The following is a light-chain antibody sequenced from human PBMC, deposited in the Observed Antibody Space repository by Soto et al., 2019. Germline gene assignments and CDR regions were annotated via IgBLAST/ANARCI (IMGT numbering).Light chain of an antibody. J-gene: IGKJ1*01. CDR2: DAS. CDR3: QQYGNSPQT. CDR1: QSVSSY. Sequence: ELVLTQSPATLSLSPGERATLSCRASQSVSSYLAWYQQKPGQAPRLLIYDASNRATGIPARFSGIGSGTDLTLTISRLEPEDCAVYDGQQYGNSPQTFGQGTKVDIK. V-gene: IGKV3-11*01.